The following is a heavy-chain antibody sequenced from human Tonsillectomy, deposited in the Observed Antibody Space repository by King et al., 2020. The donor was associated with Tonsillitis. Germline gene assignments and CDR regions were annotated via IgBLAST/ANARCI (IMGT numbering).Heavy chain of an antibody. Sequence: VQLVESGGGLVQPGGSLRLSCAASGFTFSSYAMSWVRQAPGKGLEWVSAISGSGGSTYYADPVKGRFTISRDNSKNTLYLQMNSLRAEDTAVYYCAKDGAYSSSPPYYYYFDYWGQGTLVTVSS. V-gene: IGHV3-23*04. CDR1: GFTFSSYA. D-gene: IGHD6-13*01. CDR2: ISGSGGST. CDR3: AKDGAYSSSPPYYYYFDY. J-gene: IGHJ4*02.